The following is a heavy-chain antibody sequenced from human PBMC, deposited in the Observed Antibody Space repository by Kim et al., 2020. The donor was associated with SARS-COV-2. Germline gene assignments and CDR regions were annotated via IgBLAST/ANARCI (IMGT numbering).Heavy chain of an antibody. V-gene: IGHV3-33*01. Sequence: APGKGLWWVAVIWYDGSNKYYADSVKGRFTIARDNSKNTLYLQMNSLRAEDTAVYYCARTPSYYYGMDVWGQGTTVTVSS. CDR2: IWYDGSNK. J-gene: IGHJ6*02. CDR3: ARTPSYYYGMDV.